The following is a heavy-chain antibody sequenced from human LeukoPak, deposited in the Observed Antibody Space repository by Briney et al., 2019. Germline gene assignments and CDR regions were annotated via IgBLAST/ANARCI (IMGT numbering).Heavy chain of an antibody. CDR3: ASTGITYFQH. Sequence: SETLSLTCTVSGGSISSSSYYWGWIRQPPGKGLEWIGSIYYSGSTYYNPSLKSRVTISVDTSKNQFSLKLSSVTAAYTAVYYCASTGITYFQHWGQGTLVTVSS. CDR1: GGSISSSSYY. CDR2: IYYSGST. D-gene: IGHD2-8*02. V-gene: IGHV4-39*01. J-gene: IGHJ1*01.